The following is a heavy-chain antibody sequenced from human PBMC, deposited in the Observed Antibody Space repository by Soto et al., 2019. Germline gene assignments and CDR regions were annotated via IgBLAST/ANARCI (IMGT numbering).Heavy chain of an antibody. CDR1: GFTLSDYT. Sequence: EVQLLESGGGLVKPGGSLRLSCAASGFTLSDYTMSWVRQAPGKGLEWVSTLSGSGKTTYYADSVKGRFTISRDTSRDTLYLQMNSLRAEDTALYYCANLGGWDYGVPFDIWGQGTMVTVSS. D-gene: IGHD4-17*01. CDR2: LSGSGKTT. J-gene: IGHJ3*02. V-gene: IGHV3-23*01. CDR3: ANLGGWDYGVPFDI.